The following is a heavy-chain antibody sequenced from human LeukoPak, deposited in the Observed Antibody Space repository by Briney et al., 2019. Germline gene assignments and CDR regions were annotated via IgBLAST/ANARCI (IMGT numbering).Heavy chain of an antibody. CDR2: ISGSGGST. Sequence: GGSLRLSCAASGFTFSSYGMSWVRQAPGRGLEWVSAISGSGGSTYYADSVKGRFTISRDNAKNSLYLQMNSLRAEDTAVYYCARGSGFDYWGQGTLVTVSS. CDR1: GFTFSSYG. J-gene: IGHJ4*02. V-gene: IGHV3-23*01. CDR3: ARGSGFDY.